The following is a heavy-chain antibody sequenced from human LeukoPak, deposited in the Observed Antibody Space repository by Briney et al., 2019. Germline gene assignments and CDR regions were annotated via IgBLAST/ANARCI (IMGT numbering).Heavy chain of an antibody. CDR1: GYSISSGYY. CDR2: IHHGGTT. CDR3: ARLLAYSSELDY. V-gene: IGHV4-38-2*02. Sequence: SETLSLTCTVSGYSISSGYYWGWIRQPPGKGLEWIGSIHHGGTTYYNPSLKRPVTISVDTSKNQFSLKLSSVTAADTAVYYCARLLAYSSELDYWGQGTLVTVSS. D-gene: IGHD6-25*01. J-gene: IGHJ4*02.